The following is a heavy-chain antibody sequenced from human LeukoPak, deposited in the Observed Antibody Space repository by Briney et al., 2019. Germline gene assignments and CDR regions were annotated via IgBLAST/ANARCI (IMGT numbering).Heavy chain of an antibody. V-gene: IGHV4-4*02. J-gene: IGHJ4*02. Sequence: PSETLSLTCAVSGGSISSSNWWSGVRQPPGKGLERSGENDHSGSTNYTPSLKSRVTISLDKSNNPFSLKLSSVTAADTAVYYCARRMEYFEVLDYWGQGTLVTVSS. CDR2: NDHSGST. CDR3: ARRMEYFEVLDY. CDR1: GGSISSSNW. D-gene: IGHD3-9*01.